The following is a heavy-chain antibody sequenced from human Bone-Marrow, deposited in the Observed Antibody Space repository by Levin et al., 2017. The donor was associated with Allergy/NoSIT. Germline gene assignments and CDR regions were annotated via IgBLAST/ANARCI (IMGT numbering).Heavy chain of an antibody. V-gene: IGHV3-7*04. CDR2: IKGDGGDT. D-gene: IGHD1-14*01. J-gene: IGHJ6*02. CDR1: GFTFSNYY. CDR3: ARGFTEDV. Sequence: GESLKISCVGSGFTFSNYYMTWVRQAPGKGLEWVANIKGDGGDTHYVDSMKGRFTVSRDNAKNSVYLQMNSLRTEDTGVYYCARGFTEDVWGQGTTVTVSS.